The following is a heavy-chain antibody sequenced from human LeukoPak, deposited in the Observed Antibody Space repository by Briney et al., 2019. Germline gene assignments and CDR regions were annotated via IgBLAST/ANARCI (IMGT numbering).Heavy chain of an antibody. CDR3: ARHLHGAVIDY. CDR2: LSGSGTTT. CDR1: GFTFNNYA. V-gene: IGHV3-23*01. Sequence: PGGSLRLSCAASGFTFNNYAMIWVRQAPGKGLEWVSALSGSGTTTYYADSVKGRFTISRDNAKNSLYLQMNSLRAEDTAVYYCARHLHGAVIDYWGQGTLVTVSS. D-gene: IGHD3-16*02. J-gene: IGHJ4*02.